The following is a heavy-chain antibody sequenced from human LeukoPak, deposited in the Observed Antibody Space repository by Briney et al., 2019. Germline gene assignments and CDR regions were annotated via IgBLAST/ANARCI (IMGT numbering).Heavy chain of an antibody. V-gene: IGHV4-59*01. D-gene: IGHD6-6*01. CDR3: ARGGAARLHFQN. J-gene: IGHJ1*01. CDR1: GGSISTYY. CDR2: IYHSGST. Sequence: SETLSLTCTVSGGSISTYYWNWIRQPPGKGLEWIGYIYHSGSTNYNPSLQSRVTISVDTSKNQFSLNLNSVTAADTAVYYCARGGAARLHFQNWGQGTLVTVS.